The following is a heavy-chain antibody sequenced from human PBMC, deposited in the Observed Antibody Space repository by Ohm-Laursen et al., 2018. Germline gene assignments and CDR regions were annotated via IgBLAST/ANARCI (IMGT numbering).Heavy chain of an antibody. D-gene: IGHD2-2*02. CDR3: AKDLLPAAIRYYYYYGMDV. Sequence: SLRLSCAASGFTVSSNYMSWVRQAPGKGLEWVAVISYDGSNKYYADSVKGRFTISRDNSKNTLYLQMNSLRAEDTAVYYCAKDLLPAAIRYYYYYGMDVWGQGTTVTVSS. CDR2: ISYDGSNK. J-gene: IGHJ6*02. V-gene: IGHV3-30*18. CDR1: GFTVSSNY.